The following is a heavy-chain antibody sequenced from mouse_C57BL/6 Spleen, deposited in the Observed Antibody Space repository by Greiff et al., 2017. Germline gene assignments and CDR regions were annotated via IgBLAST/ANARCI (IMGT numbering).Heavy chain of an antibody. Sequence: VQVVESGPELVKPGASVKLSCKASGYTFTSYDINWVKQRPGQGLEWIGWIYPRDGSTKYNEKFKGKATLTVDTSSSTAYMELHSLTSEDSAVYFCADYYGSSPFAYWGQGTLVTVSA. CDR3: ADYYGSSPFAY. CDR2: IYPRDGST. CDR1: GYTFTSYD. V-gene: IGHV1-85*01. D-gene: IGHD1-1*01. J-gene: IGHJ3*01.